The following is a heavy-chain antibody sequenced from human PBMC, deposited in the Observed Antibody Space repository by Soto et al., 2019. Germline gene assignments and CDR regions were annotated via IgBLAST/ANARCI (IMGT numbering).Heavy chain of an antibody. CDR2: IYPGDSDT. J-gene: IGHJ5*02. Sequence: GESLKISCKGSGCSFTSYWIGWVRQMHGKGLEWMGIIYPGDSDTRYSPSFQGQVTISADKSISTAYMQWRSLKASDTAMYYCARGNIAARLQNWFDPWGQGTLFTVSS. CDR3: ARGNIAARLQNWFDP. V-gene: IGHV5-51*01. CDR1: GCSFTSYW. D-gene: IGHD6-6*01.